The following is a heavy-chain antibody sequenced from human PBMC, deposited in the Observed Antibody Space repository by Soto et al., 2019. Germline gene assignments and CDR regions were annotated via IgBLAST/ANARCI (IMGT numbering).Heavy chain of an antibody. CDR2: INHSGST. CDR1: GGSFSGYY. V-gene: IGHV4-34*01. CDR3: ARRFCSEHRGLNWFDP. D-gene: IGHD2-15*01. Sequence: SETLSLTCAVDGGSFSGYYCSWIRQPPGKGLEWIGEINHSGSTNYNPSLKSRVTISVDTSKNQFSLKLSSVTAADTAVDFCARRFCSEHRGLNWFDPWGQGTLVTVSS. J-gene: IGHJ5*02.